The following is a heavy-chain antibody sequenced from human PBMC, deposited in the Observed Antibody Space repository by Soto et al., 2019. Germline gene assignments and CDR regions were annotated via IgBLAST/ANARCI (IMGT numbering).Heavy chain of an antibody. CDR2: IYYSGST. D-gene: IGHD6-19*01. Sequence: PSETLSLTCPVSGGSISSAGYYWSWIPQHPGKGLEWVGYIYYSGSTYYNPSLKSRVTISVDTSKDQFSLKLSSVTAADTAVYYCARDFTDSSGPTLGMGVWGQGTTVTVSS. J-gene: IGHJ6*02. CDR3: ARDFTDSSGPTLGMGV. V-gene: IGHV4-31*03. CDR1: GGSISSAGYY.